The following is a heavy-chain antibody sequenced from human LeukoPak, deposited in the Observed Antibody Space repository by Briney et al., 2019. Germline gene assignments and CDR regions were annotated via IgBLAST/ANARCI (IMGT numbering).Heavy chain of an antibody. CDR3: ARDNYYDILTGYYVGYYYYYYMDV. CDR1: GFTVSSNY. CDR2: IYSGGST. Sequence: GGSLRLSCAASGFTVSSNYMSWVRQAPGKGLEWVSVIYSGGSTYYADSVKGRFTISRDNSKNTLYVQMNSLRAEDTAVYYCARDNYYDILTGYYVGYYYYYYMDVWGKGTTVTISS. D-gene: IGHD3-9*01. V-gene: IGHV3-53*01. J-gene: IGHJ6*03.